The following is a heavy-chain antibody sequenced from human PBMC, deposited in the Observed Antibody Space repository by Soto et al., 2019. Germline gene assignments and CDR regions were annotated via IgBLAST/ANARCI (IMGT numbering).Heavy chain of an antibody. CDR3: AKGDTAMAHAGYYYGMDV. CDR2: ISGSGGST. J-gene: IGHJ6*01. CDR1: GFTFSSYA. V-gene: IGHV3-23*01. D-gene: IGHD5-18*01. Sequence: GGSLLVSCVASGFTFSSYAMSWVRQAPGKGLDLVSAISGSGGSTYYADSVKGRFTISRDNSKNTLYLQMNSLRAEGTAVYYCAKGDTAMAHAGYYYGMDVWGQGTTVTVSS.